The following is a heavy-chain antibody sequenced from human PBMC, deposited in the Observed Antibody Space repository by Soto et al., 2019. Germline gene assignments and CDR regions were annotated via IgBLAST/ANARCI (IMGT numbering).Heavy chain of an antibody. J-gene: IGHJ6*02. D-gene: IGHD6-13*01. CDR3: AISLAAGMRWGMDV. CDR2: INPNSGGT. V-gene: IGHV1-2*04. Sequence: ASVKVSCKASGYTFTGYYMHWVRQAPGQGLEWMGWINPNSGGTNYAQKFQGWVTMTRDTSISTAYMELSRLRSDDTAVYYGAISLAAGMRWGMDVWGQGTTVTVSS. CDR1: GYTFTGYY.